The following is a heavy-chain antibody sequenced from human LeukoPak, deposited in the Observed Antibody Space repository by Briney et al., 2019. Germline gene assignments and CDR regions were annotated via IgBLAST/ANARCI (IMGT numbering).Heavy chain of an antibody. CDR3: AKDRDIVVVTAPHYGMDV. CDR1: GFTFSSYA. CDR2: ISGSGGST. Sequence: GGSLRLSCAASGFTFSSYAMSWVRKAPGTGLGWVSAISGSGGSTYYADSVKGRFTISRDNSKNTLYLQMNSLRAEDTAVYYCAKDRDIVVVTAPHYGMDVWGQGTTVTVSS. D-gene: IGHD2-21*02. J-gene: IGHJ6*02. V-gene: IGHV3-23*01.